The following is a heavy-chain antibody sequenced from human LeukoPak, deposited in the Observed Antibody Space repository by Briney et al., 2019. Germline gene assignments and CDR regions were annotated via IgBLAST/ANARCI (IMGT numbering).Heavy chain of an antibody. Sequence: GGSLRLSCAASGFTFSSYEMNWVRQAPGKGLEWVSYISSSGSTIYYADSVKGRFTISRDNAKNSLYLQMNSLRAEDTAVYYCARARSIGRDYYFDYWGQGTLVTVSS. CDR1: GFTFSSYE. D-gene: IGHD6-6*01. V-gene: IGHV3-48*03. CDR2: ISSSGSTI. CDR3: ARARSIGRDYYFDY. J-gene: IGHJ4*02.